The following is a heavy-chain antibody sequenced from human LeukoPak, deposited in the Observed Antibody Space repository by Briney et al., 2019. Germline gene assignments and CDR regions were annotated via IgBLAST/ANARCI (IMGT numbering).Heavy chain of an antibody. CDR3: AKENYDSSGYYGE. Sequence: PGGSLRLSCAASGFTFSSYAMSWVRQAPGEGLEWVSAISGSGGSTYYADSVKGRFTISRDNSKNTLYLQMNSLRAEDTAIYYCAKENYDSSGYYGEWGQGTLVTVSS. CDR1: GFTFSSYA. D-gene: IGHD3-22*01. CDR2: ISGSGGST. J-gene: IGHJ4*02. V-gene: IGHV3-23*01.